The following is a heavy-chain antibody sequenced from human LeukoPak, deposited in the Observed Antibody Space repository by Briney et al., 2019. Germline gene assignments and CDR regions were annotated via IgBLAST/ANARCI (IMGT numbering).Heavy chain of an antibody. D-gene: IGHD3-22*01. CDR3: AREYYDNSGHYPGVFDY. Sequence: GGSLRLSCAASGFTFSSYAMSWVRQAPGKGLEWVSAISGSGGSTYYADSVKGRFTISRDNSKNTLYLQMNSLRAEDTAVYYCAREYYDNSGHYPGVFDYWGQGTLVTVSS. CDR1: GFTFSSYA. V-gene: IGHV3-23*01. J-gene: IGHJ4*02. CDR2: ISGSGGST.